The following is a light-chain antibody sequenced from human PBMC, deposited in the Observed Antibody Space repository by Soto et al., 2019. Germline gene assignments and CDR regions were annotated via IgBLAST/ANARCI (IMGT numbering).Light chain of an antibody. CDR1: QNVANY. CDR2: ESS. J-gene: IGKJ4*01. CDR3: QQYGTSLFT. V-gene: IGKV3-11*01. Sequence: EIVLTQSPATLSLSPGKRATLPCRASQNVANYLDWYQQKPGQAPRLLIYESSNRATGIAARFSGSGSGTDFTLTISSLEPEDFAVYYCQQYGTSLFTFGGGTKV.